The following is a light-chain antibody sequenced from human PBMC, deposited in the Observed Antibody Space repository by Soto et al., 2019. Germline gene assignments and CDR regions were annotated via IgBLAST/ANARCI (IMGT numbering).Light chain of an antibody. CDR1: SSDVGGYNY. V-gene: IGLV2-8*01. J-gene: IGLJ2*01. CDR3: SSYAGSNYVI. Sequence: QSVLTQPPSASGSPGQSVTISCTGTSSDVGGYNYVSWYQQHPGKAPKLMIYEVNKRPSGVPDRFSGSKSDYTASLTVSGLQAEDEAYYYCSSYAGSNYVIFGGGTKLTVL. CDR2: EVN.